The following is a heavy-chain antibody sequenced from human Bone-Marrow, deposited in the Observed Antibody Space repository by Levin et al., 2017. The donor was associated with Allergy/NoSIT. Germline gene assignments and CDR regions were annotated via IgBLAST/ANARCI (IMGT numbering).Heavy chain of an antibody. CDR3: ATDLQGFSSTSFRDY. CDR1: GFTFSTYS. V-gene: IGHV3-21*01. J-gene: IGHJ4*02. Sequence: GGPLRLSCAASGFTFSTYSMKWVRQAPGRGLEWVSSISVTSTYIYYGDSVKGRFTVSRDNAKNSLFLQMDSLRAEDTAVYYCATDLQGFSSTSFRDYWGQGTLVTVSS. D-gene: IGHD2-2*01. CDR2: ISVTSTYI.